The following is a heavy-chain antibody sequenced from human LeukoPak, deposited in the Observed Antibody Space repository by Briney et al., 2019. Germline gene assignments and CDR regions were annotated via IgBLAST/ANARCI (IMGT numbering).Heavy chain of an antibody. J-gene: IGHJ4*02. CDR2: FDPENGET. Sequence: ASVKVSCKVSGYTLSELSMHWVRQAHGKGLEWMGSFDPENGETLYAPDFQGRVSLTEDPSAATAYMELISLRSEDTAVYYCTRSAVVLPYYFDYWGQGTLVTVSS. D-gene: IGHD3-22*01. CDR1: GYTLSELS. CDR3: TRSAVVLPYYFDY. V-gene: IGHV1-24*01.